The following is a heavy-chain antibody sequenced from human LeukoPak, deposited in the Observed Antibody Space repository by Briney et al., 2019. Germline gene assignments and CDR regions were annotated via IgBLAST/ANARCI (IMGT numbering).Heavy chain of an antibody. CDR3: ARQVVSDKYYYALDV. CDR1: GGSTSSYY. Sequence: PSETLSLTCTVSGGSTSSYYWSWIRQSPGKGLEWIGYMMYSGSTNYNPSLKSRVTISVDTSKKQFSLKLNSVTAADTAVYYCARQVVSDKYYYALDVWGQGTTVTVSS. J-gene: IGHJ6*02. V-gene: IGHV4-59*08. D-gene: IGHD5/OR15-5a*01. CDR2: MMYSGST.